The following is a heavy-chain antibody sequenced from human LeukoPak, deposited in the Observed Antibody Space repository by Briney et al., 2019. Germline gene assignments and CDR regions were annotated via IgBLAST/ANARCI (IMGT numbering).Heavy chain of an antibody. CDR3: AREIHYGDAYYYYYYMDV. CDR1: GGSISSYY. D-gene: IGHD4-17*01. CDR2: IYYRGST. Sequence: SETLSLTCTVSGGSISSYYWSWIRQPPGKGLEWIGYIYYRGSTNYNPSLKRRVTISVDTSKNQFSLKLSSVTAADTDVYYCAREIHYGDAYYYYYYMDVWGKGTTVTVSS. V-gene: IGHV4-59*01. J-gene: IGHJ6*03.